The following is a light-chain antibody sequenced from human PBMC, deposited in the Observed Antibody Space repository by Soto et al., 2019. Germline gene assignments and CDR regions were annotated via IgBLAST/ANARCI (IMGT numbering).Light chain of an antibody. CDR3: SSYTTTDPYV. J-gene: IGLJ1*01. Sequence: QSALTQPPSASGSPGQSVTISCTGTSSDVGGYKFVSWYQQHPGKAPKLIIYEVSQRPSGVPDRFSASKSGDTASLTISGLQAEDEADYYCSSYTTTDPYVFGTGTKVTVL. CDR2: EVS. CDR1: SSDVGGYKF. V-gene: IGLV2-8*01.